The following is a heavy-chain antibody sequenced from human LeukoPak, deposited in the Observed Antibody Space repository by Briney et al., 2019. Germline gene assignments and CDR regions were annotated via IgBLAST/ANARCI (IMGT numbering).Heavy chain of an antibody. CDR2: ISYDGSNK. Sequence: GGSLRLSCAASGFTFSSYTMHWVRQAPGKGLEWVAIISYDGSNKYYADSVKGRFTISRDNSKNTLYLQMNSLRAEDTAVYYCANYYDSSGYCETDEYFQHWGQGTLVTVSS. J-gene: IGHJ1*01. D-gene: IGHD3-22*01. CDR3: ANYYDSSGYCETDEYFQH. V-gene: IGHV3-30-3*01. CDR1: GFTFSSYT.